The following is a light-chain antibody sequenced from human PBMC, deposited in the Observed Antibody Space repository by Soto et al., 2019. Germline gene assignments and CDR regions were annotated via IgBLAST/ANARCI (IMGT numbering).Light chain of an antibody. J-gene: IGKJ1*01. V-gene: IGKV3-20*01. Sequence: EIVLTQSPGTLSLYQGERATLSCRASQSVSSSYLAWYQQKPGQAPRLLIYGASSRATGIPDRFSGSGSGTDFTLTISRLEPEDFAVYYCQQYGSSPGWTFGQGTKVDIK. CDR3: QQYGSSPGWT. CDR2: GAS. CDR1: QSVSSSY.